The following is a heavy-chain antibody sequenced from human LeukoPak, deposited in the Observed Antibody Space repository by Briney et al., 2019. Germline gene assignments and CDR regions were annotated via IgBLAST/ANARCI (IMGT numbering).Heavy chain of an antibody. CDR3: ARLPAYCSSTSCYYGY. CDR1: GFTLSSYW. D-gene: IGHD2-2*01. Sequence: GGSLRLSCEASGFTLSSYWMNWVRQAPGKGREGVSYISSASGSIYYADSVKGRFTISRDNAKNSLFLQMNSLRAEDTAVYYCARLPAYCSSTSCYYGYWGQGTLVTVSS. CDR2: ISSASGSI. J-gene: IGHJ4*02. V-gene: IGHV3-48*04.